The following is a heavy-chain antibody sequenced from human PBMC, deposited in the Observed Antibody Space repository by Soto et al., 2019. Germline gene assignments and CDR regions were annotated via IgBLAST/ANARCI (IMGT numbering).Heavy chain of an antibody. D-gene: IGHD3-16*01. V-gene: IGHV3-74*01. Sequence: EVQLVESGGDSVQPGGSLRLSCAASGFTFSTYWMHWVRQAPGEGLLWVSRIKGDESTTSSADSVKGRFTISRDNAMNTVYLHMNSLRADDTAVYYCARGAFHNYYVDYWGQGTLVTVSS. CDR3: ARGAFHNYYVDY. J-gene: IGHJ4*02. CDR1: GFTFSTYW. CDR2: IKGDESTT.